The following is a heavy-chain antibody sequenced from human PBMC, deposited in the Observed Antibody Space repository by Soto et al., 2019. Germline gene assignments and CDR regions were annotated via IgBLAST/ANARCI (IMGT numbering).Heavy chain of an antibody. CDR3: ASYGRYCSSTSCYRYGMDV. CDR1: GYTFTSYA. D-gene: IGHD2-2*01. Sequence: GSVKVSCKASGYTFTSYAMHWVRQAPGQRLEWMGWINAGNGNTKYSQKFQGRVTITRDTSASTAYMELSSLRSEDTAVYYCASYGRYCSSTSCYRYGMDVWGQGTTVTVSS. CDR2: INAGNGNT. V-gene: IGHV1-3*01. J-gene: IGHJ6*02.